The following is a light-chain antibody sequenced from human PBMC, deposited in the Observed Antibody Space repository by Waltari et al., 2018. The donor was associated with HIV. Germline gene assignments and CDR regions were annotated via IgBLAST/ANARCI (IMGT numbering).Light chain of an antibody. V-gene: IGKV4-1*01. J-gene: IGKJ1*01. CDR3: QQYDSTPPT. CDR2: WAY. Sequence: DIVMTQSPHSLALSLGERATINCKSSQSIFYSSKNANFLAWYQQTPAQSPKLLSYWAYTRASGVPDRFSGSVSRTDFTLSISSLQSEDVAVYFCQQYDSTPPTFGQGTRVEIK. CDR1: QSIFYSSKNANF.